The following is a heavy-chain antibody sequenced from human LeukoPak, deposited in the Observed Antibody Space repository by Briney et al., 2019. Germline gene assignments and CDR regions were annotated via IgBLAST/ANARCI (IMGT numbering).Heavy chain of an antibody. D-gene: IGHD4-17*01. CDR2: ISSSSSYI. Sequence: GGSLRLSCAASGFTFSSYSMNWVRQAPGKGLEWVSSISSSSSYIYYADSVKGRFTISRDNSKNTLYLQMNSLRAEDTAVFYCAKDLVAYGEYDHYYYGMDVWGQGTTVTVSS. CDR1: GFTFSSYS. J-gene: IGHJ6*02. V-gene: IGHV3-21*01. CDR3: AKDLVAYGEYDHYYYGMDV.